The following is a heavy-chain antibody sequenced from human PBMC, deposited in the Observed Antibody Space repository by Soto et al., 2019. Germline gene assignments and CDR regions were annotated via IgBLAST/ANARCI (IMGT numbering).Heavy chain of an antibody. CDR3: SRGILV. CDR1: GGSMNSGGYC. CDR2: ISYGGTT. V-gene: IGHV4-31*03. D-gene: IGHD2-15*01. Sequence: QVQLQESGPGLVKPSQTLSLTCTVSGGSMNSGGYCWSWIRQHPGEGLEWIGCISYGGTTSYNPSLXSXXIISVDTSKNQFSLKRTSVTAADTAVYYCSRGILVWGQGTLITVSS. J-gene: IGHJ4*02.